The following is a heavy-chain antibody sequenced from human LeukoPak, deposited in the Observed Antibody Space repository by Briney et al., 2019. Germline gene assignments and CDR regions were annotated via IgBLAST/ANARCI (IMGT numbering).Heavy chain of an antibody. D-gene: IGHD1-26*01. J-gene: IGHJ3*02. Sequence: SETLSLTCAVYGGSFSGYYWSWIRQPPGKGLEWIGEINHSGSTNYNPSLKSRVTISVDTSKNQFSLKLSSVTAADTAVYYCARGRSYYNALDIWGQGTMVTVSS. CDR3: ARGRSYYNALDI. V-gene: IGHV4-34*01. CDR2: INHSGST. CDR1: GGSFSGYY.